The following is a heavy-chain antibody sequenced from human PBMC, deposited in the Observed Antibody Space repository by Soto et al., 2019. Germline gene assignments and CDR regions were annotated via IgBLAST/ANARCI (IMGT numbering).Heavy chain of an antibody. J-gene: IGHJ6*02. V-gene: IGHV3-21*01. Sequence: VGSLRLSCAASGFTFSSYSMNWVRQAPGKGLEWVSSISSSSSYIYYADSVKGRSTISRDNAKNSLYLQMNSLRAEDTAVYYCASLEKSLYYYGMDVWGQGTTVTVSS. CDR3: ASLEKSLYYYGMDV. CDR2: ISSSSSYI. CDR1: GFTFSSYS.